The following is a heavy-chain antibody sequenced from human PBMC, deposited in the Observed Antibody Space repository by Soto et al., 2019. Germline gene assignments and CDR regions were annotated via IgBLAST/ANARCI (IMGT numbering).Heavy chain of an antibody. CDR2: ISAGGVAT. CDR3: AKRVMNGDEGF. V-gene: IGHV3-23*01. Sequence: EEQLLESGGDLVQPGGSLRLSCAASGFSFSNFAMMWVRQAPGKGLECVSAISAGGVATYYADSVQGRFTVSRDNSKNTLHLQMNSLRDEDTAVYFCAKRVMNGDEGFWGRGTLVTVSS. D-gene: IGHD2-21*02. J-gene: IGHJ4*02. CDR1: GFSFSNFA.